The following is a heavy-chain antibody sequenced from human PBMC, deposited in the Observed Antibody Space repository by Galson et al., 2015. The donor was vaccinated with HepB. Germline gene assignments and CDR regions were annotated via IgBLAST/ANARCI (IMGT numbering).Heavy chain of an antibody. CDR2: ISSTSSTI. V-gene: IGHV3-48*01. CDR1: GFTFSSYS. J-gene: IGHJ4*02. D-gene: IGHD3-22*01. CDR3: ARGYYLDSRIHDY. Sequence: SLRLSCAASGFTFSSYSMNWVRQAPGKGPEWLSYISSTSSTIYYADSVKGRFTISRDNAKNSLYLQLNSLRAEDTAVYYCARGYYLDSRIHDYWGRGTLVTVSS.